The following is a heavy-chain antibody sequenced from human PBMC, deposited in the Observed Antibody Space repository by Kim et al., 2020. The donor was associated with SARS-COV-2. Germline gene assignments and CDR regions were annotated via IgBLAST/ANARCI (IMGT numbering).Heavy chain of an antibody. CDR2: ISYDGSNK. D-gene: IGHD5-12*01. V-gene: IGHV3-30*04. CDR3: ARAERWLHPMRGFDY. CDR1: GFTFSSYA. J-gene: IGHJ4*01. Sequence: GGSLRLSCAASGFTFSSYAMHWVRQAPGKGLEWVAVISYDGSNKYYADSVKGRFTISRDNSKNTLYLQMNSLRAEDTAVYYCARAERWLHPMRGFDYWG.